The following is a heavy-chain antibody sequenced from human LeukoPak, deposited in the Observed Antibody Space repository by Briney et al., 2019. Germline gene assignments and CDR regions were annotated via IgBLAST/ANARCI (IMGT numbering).Heavy chain of an antibody. V-gene: IGHV1-69*05. Sequence: ASVKVSCKASGGTFSSYAISWVRQAPGQGLEWMGGIIPIFGTANYAQKFQGRVTITTDESTSTAYMELSSLRSEDTAVYYCARECGEYSSSSGLTAWFDPWGQGTLDTVSS. J-gene: IGHJ5*02. CDR2: IIPIFGTA. CDR3: ARECGEYSSSSGLTAWFDP. CDR1: GGTFSSYA. D-gene: IGHD6-6*01.